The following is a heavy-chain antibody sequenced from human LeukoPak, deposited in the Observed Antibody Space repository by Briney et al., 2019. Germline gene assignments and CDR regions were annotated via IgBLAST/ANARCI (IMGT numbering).Heavy chain of an antibody. Sequence: PSQTLSLTCTVSGGSISSGGYYWSWIRQHPGKGLEWIGYIYYSGSTYYNPSLKSRVTISVDTSKNQFSLKLSSVTAADTAVYYCARESRASIFGVSGGYYYMDVWGKGTTVTVSS. CDR3: ARESRASIFGVSGGYYYMDV. CDR2: IYYSGST. CDR1: GGSISSGGYY. J-gene: IGHJ6*03. V-gene: IGHV4-31*03. D-gene: IGHD3-3*01.